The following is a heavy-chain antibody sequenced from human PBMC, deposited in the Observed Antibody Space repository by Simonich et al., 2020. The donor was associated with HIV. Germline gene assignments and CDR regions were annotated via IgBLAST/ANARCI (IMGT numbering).Heavy chain of an antibody. D-gene: IGHD1-26*01. CDR3: ATHGPGSYSSALDI. CDR1: GYTFTDYN. CDR2: VNPNSGGT. J-gene: IGHJ3*02. Sequence: QVQLVQSGAEVKKPGASVKVSCKASGYTFTDYNIHWVRQAPGQGLGWMGRVNPNSGGTDSPQKFQGRGTMTRDKSITTAYMELSRLRSDDTAFYYCATHGPGSYSSALDIWGQGTMVTVSS. V-gene: IGHV1-2*06.